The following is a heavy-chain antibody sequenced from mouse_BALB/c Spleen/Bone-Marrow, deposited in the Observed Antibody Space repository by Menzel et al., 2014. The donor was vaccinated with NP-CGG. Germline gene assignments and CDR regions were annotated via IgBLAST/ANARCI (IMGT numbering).Heavy chain of an antibody. D-gene: IGHD2-14*01. J-gene: IGHJ2*01. CDR2: ADPANGNT. CDR1: GFNIKDTY. CDR3: ARYRLGTYFDY. V-gene: IGHV14-3*02. Sequence: EVMLVESGAELVKPGASVKLSCTASGFNIKDTYMHWVKQRPEQGLEWIGRADPANGNTKYDPKFQGKATITADTSSNTAYLQLSSLTSEDTAVYYCARYRLGTYFDYWGQGTTLTVSS.